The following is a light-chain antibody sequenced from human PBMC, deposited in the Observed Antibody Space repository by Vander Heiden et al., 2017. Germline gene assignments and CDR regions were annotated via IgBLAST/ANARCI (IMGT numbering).Light chain of an antibody. Sequence: DIKITQSPSTLSASAGDRVTITCRASQSIGNWLAWYQQKPGKAPKLLIYKASSLESGVPSRFSGSGSGTEFTLTISRLQPDDFATYYCQQYNSSFGQGTKVEIK. V-gene: IGKV1-5*03. CDR1: QSIGNW. CDR2: KAS. CDR3: QQYNSS. J-gene: IGKJ1*01.